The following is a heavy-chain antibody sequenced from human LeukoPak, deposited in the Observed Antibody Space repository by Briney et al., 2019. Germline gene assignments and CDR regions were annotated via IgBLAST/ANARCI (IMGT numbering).Heavy chain of an antibody. Sequence: SETLFLTCTVSGGSISSYYWSWIRQPAGKGLEWIGRIYTSGSTNYNPSLKSRVTMSVDTSKNQFSLKLSSVTAADTAVYYCARVAPFSIYYYYMDVWGKGTTVTISS. CDR2: IYTSGST. D-gene: IGHD6-6*01. V-gene: IGHV4-4*07. CDR1: GGSISSYY. CDR3: ARVAPFSIYYYYMDV. J-gene: IGHJ6*03.